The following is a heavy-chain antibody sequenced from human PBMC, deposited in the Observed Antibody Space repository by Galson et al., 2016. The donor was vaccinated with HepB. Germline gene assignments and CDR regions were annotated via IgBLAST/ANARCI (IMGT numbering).Heavy chain of an antibody. CDR3: VRVVTPSLHCSNCVCRLTWFDP. J-gene: IGHJ5*02. V-gene: IGHV4-34*01. CDR1: GGSFTGYN. D-gene: IGHD2-8*01. Sequence: SETLSLTCGVSGGSFTGYNWGWIRQPPGTALEWIGEINHSGSANFSPSLNSRVRQSVYPAKKQFSLKMTSLGAADTAVYYCVRVVTPSLHCSNCVCRLTWFDPWGLGTLVTVSS. CDR2: INHSGSA.